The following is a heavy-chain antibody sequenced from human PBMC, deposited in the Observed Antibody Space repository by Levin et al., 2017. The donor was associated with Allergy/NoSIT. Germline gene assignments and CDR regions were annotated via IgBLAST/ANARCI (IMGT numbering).Heavy chain of an antibody. J-gene: IGHJ3*02. V-gene: IGHV3-33*06. Sequence: GGSLRLSCAASGFTFSSYGMHWVRQAPGKGLEWVAVIWYDGSNKYYADSVKGRFTISRDNSKNTLYLQMNSLRAEDTAVYYCAKGGYCGGDCRIRDAFDIWGQGTMVTVSS. D-gene: IGHD2-21*01. CDR3: AKGGYCGGDCRIRDAFDI. CDR2: IWYDGSNK. CDR1: GFTFSSYG.